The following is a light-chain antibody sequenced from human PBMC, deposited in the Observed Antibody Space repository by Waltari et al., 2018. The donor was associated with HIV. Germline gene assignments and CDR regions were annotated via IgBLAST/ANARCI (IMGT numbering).Light chain of an antibody. CDR1: SRAVGGYNS. V-gene: IGLV2-14*03. J-gene: IGLJ1*01. Sequence: QPASVSGSPGQSITIPCTGPSRAVGGYNSVSWYQLHPGKAPKLMIYAVSNRPSGVSNRFSGSKSDNTASLTISGLQAEDEADYYCSSYTSTSTVYVFGTGTEVTVL. CDR3: SSYTSTSTVYV. CDR2: AVS.